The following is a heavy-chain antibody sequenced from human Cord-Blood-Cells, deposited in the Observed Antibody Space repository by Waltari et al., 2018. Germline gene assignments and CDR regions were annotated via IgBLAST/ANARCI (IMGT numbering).Heavy chain of an antibody. CDR3: ATAVQYCSSTSCYTRIFDY. J-gene: IGHJ4*02. D-gene: IGHD2-2*02. CDR2: FDPEDGET. Sequence: QVQLVQSGAEVKTHGASVKVSCKVSGSTLTDLSMHWLRHASGQRLEWMGGFDPEDGETIYAQKFQGRVTMTEDTSTDTAYMELSSQRSEDTAVYYCATAVQYCSSTSCYTRIFDYWGQGTLVTVSS. CDR1: GSTLTDLS. V-gene: IGHV1-24*01.